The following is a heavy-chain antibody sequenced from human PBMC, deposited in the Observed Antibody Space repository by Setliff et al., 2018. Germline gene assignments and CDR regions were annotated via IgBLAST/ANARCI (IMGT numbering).Heavy chain of an antibody. D-gene: IGHD4-17*01. CDR3: VKDKWMGTTSTFDH. CDR2: ISGSFATT. CDR1: GFSFSNFA. Sequence: PGGSLSLSCIASGFSFSNFAMSWVRQAPGKGLEWVSGISGSFATTHHADSVRGRFTISRDNSKNTLFLQMESLRVDDTAEYFCVKDKWMGTTSTFDHWGRGTLVTVSS. V-gene: IGHV3-23*01. J-gene: IGHJ4*02.